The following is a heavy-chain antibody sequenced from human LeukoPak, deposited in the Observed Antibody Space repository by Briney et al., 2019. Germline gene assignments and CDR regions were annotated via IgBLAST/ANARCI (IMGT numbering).Heavy chain of an antibody. V-gene: IGHV3-30*18. D-gene: IGHD2-15*01. CDR2: ISYEGSNK. CDR3: AKDGTRGHCSSDSCYFGFDP. Sequence: GGSLRLSCAASGFTFSSYGMHWVRQAPGKGLEWVAVISYEGSNKYYADSVKGRFTISRDNSKNTLYLQMNSLRAEDTAVYYCAKDGTRGHCSSDSCYFGFDPWGQGTLVTVSS. CDR1: GFTFSSYG. J-gene: IGHJ5*02.